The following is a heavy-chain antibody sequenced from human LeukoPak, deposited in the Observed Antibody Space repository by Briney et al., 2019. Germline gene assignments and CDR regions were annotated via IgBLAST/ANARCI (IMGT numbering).Heavy chain of an antibody. D-gene: IGHD4-17*01. CDR3: AKGGAMRWGLRPGAFDI. CDR2: INTNTASP. V-gene: IGHV7-4-1*02. J-gene: IGHJ3*02. Sequence: GASVKVSCKASGYTFSNYPMNWVRQAPGQGLEWMGWINTNTASPTYGQGFTGRFVFSLDTSVSTAYLQISSLKTEDTAVYYCAKGGAMRWGLRPGAFDIWGQGTMVTVSS. CDR1: GYTFSNYP.